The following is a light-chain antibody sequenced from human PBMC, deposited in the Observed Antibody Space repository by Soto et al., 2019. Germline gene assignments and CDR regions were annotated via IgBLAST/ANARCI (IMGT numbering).Light chain of an antibody. Sequence: DIQRTQSPSSLSASVGDKVTITCRASQSISSYLYWYQQKPGKAPKLLIYAASSLQSGVPSRFSADGSGTDFTLTIISLQTEDFATYYCQQSSSTPTFTFGPGTKVDI. CDR3: QQSSSTPTFT. V-gene: IGKV1-39*01. J-gene: IGKJ3*01. CDR2: AAS. CDR1: QSISSY.